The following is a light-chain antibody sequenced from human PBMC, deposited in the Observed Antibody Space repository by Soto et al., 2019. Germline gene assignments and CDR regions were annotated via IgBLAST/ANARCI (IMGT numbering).Light chain of an antibody. J-gene: IGKJ2*01. CDR3: QQYGSSPLAYT. Sequence: EIVLTQSPGTLSLSPGARDTLSCRASQSVSSSYLAWYQQKPGQAPRLLIYGASSRATGIPDRFSGSGSGTDFTLTISRLEPEDFAVYYCQQYGSSPLAYTFGQGTKLEIK. V-gene: IGKV3-20*01. CDR1: QSVSSSY. CDR2: GAS.